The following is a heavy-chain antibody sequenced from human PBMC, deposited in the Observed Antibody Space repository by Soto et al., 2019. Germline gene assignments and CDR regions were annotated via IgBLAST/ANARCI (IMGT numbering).Heavy chain of an antibody. CDR2: ISYDGSNK. D-gene: IGHD3-22*01. CDR1: GFTFSSYA. CDR3: ARGRYYYDSIGAFDI. Sequence: GGSLRLSCAASGFTFSSYAMHWVRQAPGKGLEWVAVISYDGSNKYYADSVKGRFTISRDNSKNTLYLQMNSLRAEDTAVYYCARGRYYYDSIGAFDIWGQGTMVTVSS. J-gene: IGHJ3*02. V-gene: IGHV3-30-3*01.